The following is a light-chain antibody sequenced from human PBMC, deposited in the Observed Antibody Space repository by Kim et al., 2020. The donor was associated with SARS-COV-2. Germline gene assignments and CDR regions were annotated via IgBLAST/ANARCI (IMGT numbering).Light chain of an antibody. CDR1: QSVRGTS. CDR3: QQYGSSPPT. CDR2: GAS. J-gene: IGKJ2*01. V-gene: IGKV3-20*01. Sequence: LSPGERVTLSCRASQSVRGTSLAWYPQKPGQAPGLLLQGASTRATGIPDRFSGSGSGTDFTLTISRLEPEDFAVYYCQQYGSSPPTFGQGTKLEI.